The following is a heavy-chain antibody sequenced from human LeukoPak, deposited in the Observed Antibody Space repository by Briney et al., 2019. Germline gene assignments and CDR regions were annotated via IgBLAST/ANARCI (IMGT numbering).Heavy chain of an antibody. CDR3: ARGVVIAPQTFDY. J-gene: IGHJ4*02. Sequence: SETLSLTCTVSGDSISTYYWSWIRQPAGKGLEWIGYIYYSGSTNYNPSLKSRVTISVDTSKNQFSLELSSVTAADTAVYYCARGVVIAPQTFDYWGQGTLVTVSS. CDR1: GDSISTYY. V-gene: IGHV4-59*01. CDR2: IYYSGST. D-gene: IGHD2-21*01.